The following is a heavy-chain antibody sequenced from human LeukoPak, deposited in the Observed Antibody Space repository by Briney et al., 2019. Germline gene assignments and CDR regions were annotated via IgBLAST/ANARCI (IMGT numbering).Heavy chain of an antibody. J-gene: IGHJ5*02. D-gene: IGHD6-6*01. CDR1: GGSIISSGSY. CDR2: LSYIGTT. Sequence: SGTLSLSCTFSGGSIISSGSYGGWTRQPPGKGREGIGSLSYIGTTSNTYLKSRVTISVDTSRKQLYLNLPSVNAAATAMYSCPRVMAARRQDLNWSDTWGQRTLATVPS. CDR3: PRVMAARRQDLNWSDT. V-gene: IGHV4-39*07.